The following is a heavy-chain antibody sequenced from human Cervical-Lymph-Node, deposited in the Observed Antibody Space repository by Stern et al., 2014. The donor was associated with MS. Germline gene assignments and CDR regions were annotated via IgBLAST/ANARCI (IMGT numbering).Heavy chain of an antibody. Sequence: QVQLVQSGSELKKPGASVKVSCEASGYNFNRHAMNWVRQVPGQGLEWMGWIDTNSGKPAYAQGFTGRFVFSLDTSVSTAYLQISSLQADDTAIYYCARSPKWLSPSAMDVWGQGTTVTVS. D-gene: IGHD3-22*01. CDR3: ARSPKWLSPSAMDV. V-gene: IGHV7-4-1*02. CDR1: GYNFNRHA. J-gene: IGHJ6*02. CDR2: IDTNSGKP.